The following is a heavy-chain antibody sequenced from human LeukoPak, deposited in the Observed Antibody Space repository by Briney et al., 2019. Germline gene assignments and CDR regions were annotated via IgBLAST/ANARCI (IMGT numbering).Heavy chain of an antibody. D-gene: IGHD6-13*01. J-gene: IGHJ4*02. CDR1: GFTFSSSS. CDR3: ARVRSSSWFDY. CDR2: ISNDGTST. V-gene: IGHV3-74*01. Sequence: PGGSLRLSCSASGFTFSSSSMHWVRRAPGKGLVWVSRISNDGTSTNYADSVKGRFIISRDNAKNTLYLQMNSLRAEDTAVYFCARVRSSSWFDYWGQGTLVAVSS.